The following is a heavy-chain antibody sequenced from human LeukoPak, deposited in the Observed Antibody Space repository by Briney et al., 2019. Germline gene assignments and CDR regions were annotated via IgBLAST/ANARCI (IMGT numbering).Heavy chain of an antibody. D-gene: IGHD6-13*01. CDR1: GFTFSSFS. Sequence: GGSLRLSCAASGFTFSSFSMSWIRQAPGKGLEWVSSISSGGDSYIYYADSVGGRFTISRDNAKDSLYLQMNSLRAEDTAVYYCARGYSTSWYHFWYFDLWGRGTLVTVSS. CDR2: ISSGGDSYI. J-gene: IGHJ2*01. CDR3: ARGYSTSWYHFWYFDL. V-gene: IGHV3-21*01.